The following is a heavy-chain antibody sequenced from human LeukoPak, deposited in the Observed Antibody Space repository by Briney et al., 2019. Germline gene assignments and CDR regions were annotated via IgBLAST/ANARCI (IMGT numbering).Heavy chain of an antibody. Sequence: GGSLRLSCAASGFTFSSYAMHWVRQAPGKGLEWVAVISYDGSNKYYADSVKGRFTISRDNSKNTLYLQMNSLRAEDTAVYYRARVRERWLQDHPGGYWGQGTLVTVSS. CDR3: ARVRERWLQDHPGGY. CDR2: ISYDGSNK. D-gene: IGHD5-24*01. CDR1: GFTFSSYA. J-gene: IGHJ4*02. V-gene: IGHV3-30*04.